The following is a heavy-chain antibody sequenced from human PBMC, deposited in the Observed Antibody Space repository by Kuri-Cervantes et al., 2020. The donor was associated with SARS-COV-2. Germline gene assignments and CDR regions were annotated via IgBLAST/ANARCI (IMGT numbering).Heavy chain of an antibody. D-gene: IGHD2-15*01. CDR1: GFSFSSRW. J-gene: IGHJ4*02. CDR2: ITPDGTAT. CDR3: VRQGPSHACCHFDL. Sequence: GESLKISCAASGFSFSSRWMAWVRQVPGKGLQWLANITPDGTATTHVNSMEGRFTISRDNAGNSLYLQMNSLRPEDTALYYCVRQGPSHACCHFDLWGPGILVTVSS. V-gene: IGHV3-7*01.